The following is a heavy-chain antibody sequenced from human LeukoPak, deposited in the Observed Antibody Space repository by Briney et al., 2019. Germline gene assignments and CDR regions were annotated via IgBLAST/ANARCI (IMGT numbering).Heavy chain of an antibody. CDR2: ISPSGGST. V-gene: IGHV1-46*01. Sequence: ASVKVSCKAVGCTFTSNYMHCVGQAPGQGPEGMGVISPSGGSTTYEHKFHGRVTLTRDVSTSTDYLELSSLRSEDTAVYYCARDNSVRDEAWWFNPWGQGTLVTVSS. D-gene: IGHD5-24*01. CDR1: GCTFTSNY. J-gene: IGHJ5*02. CDR3: ARDNSVRDEAWWFNP.